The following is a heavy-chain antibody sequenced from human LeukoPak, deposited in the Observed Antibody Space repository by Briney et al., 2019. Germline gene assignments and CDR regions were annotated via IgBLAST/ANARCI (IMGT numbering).Heavy chain of an antibody. CDR2: LTGDGGA. J-gene: IGHJ5*02. V-gene: IGHV3-23*01. CDR3: AKGAAAGKVDWFDP. Sequence: GGSLRLSCEASGLSFTNYAMMWVRQAPGKGLQWISTLTGDGGAYYADSGEGRFIISRDISKNTMFLQMYSLRAEDTAVYYCAKGAAAGKVDWFDPWGQGTLVTVSS. CDR1: GLSFTNYA. D-gene: IGHD6-13*01.